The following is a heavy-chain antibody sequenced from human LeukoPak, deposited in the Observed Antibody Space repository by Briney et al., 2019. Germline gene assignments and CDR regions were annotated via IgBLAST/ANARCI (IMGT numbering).Heavy chain of an antibody. CDR1: GYTFTSYY. CDR2: INPSGGST. J-gene: IGHJ4*02. V-gene: IGHV1-46*01. Sequence: EASVTVSCTASGYTFTSYYMHWVRQAPGQGLEWMGIINPSGGSTSYAQKFQGRVTMTRDTSTSTVYMELSSLRSEDTAVYYCARVGDYYDSSGYYYEEYYFDFWGQGTLVTVSS. CDR3: ARVGDYYDSSGYYYEEYYFDF. D-gene: IGHD3-22*01.